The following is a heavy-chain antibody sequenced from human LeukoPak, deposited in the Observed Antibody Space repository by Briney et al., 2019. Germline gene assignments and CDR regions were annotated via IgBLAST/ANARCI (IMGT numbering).Heavy chain of an antibody. CDR3: ASRRERTLDY. D-gene: IGHD1-7*01. Sequence: SETLSLTWAVYGGSFSGYYWGWIRQPPGKGLDWIGEINHSGSTNYNPSLKSRVTISVDTSKNQFSLKLSSVTAANTAVYYCASRRERTLDYWGQGTLVTVSS. CDR2: INHSGST. V-gene: IGHV4-34*01. CDR1: GGSFSGYY. J-gene: IGHJ4*02.